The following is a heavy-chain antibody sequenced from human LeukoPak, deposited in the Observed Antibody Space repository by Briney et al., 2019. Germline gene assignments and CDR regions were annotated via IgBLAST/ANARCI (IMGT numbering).Heavy chain of an antibody. CDR2: ISSSGSTI. D-gene: IGHD3-9*01. CDR1: GFTFSSYS. J-gene: IGHJ4*02. CDR3: ARDLLYYDILTGYYPRLDY. V-gene: IGHV3-48*04. Sequence: GGSLRLSCAASGFTFSSYSMNWVRQAPGKGLEWVSYISSSGSTIYYADSVKGRFTISRDNAKNSLYLQMNSLRAEDTAVYYCARDLLYYDILTGYYPRLDYWGQGTLVTVSS.